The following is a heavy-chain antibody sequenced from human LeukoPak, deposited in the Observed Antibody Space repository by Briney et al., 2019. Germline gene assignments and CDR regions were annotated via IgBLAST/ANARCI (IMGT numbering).Heavy chain of an antibody. CDR3: ATDLTWIHSY. V-gene: IGHV3-48*03. J-gene: IGHJ4*02. D-gene: IGHD5-12*01. Sequence: GGSPRLSCAASGFTFSRYEMNWVRQAPGEGLEWVSYISSSSSVMYYADSVKGRFTISRDNANSSLYLQMNSLRAEDTAIYYCATDLTWIHSYWGQGNLVTVSS. CDR1: GFTFSRYE. CDR2: ISSSSSVM.